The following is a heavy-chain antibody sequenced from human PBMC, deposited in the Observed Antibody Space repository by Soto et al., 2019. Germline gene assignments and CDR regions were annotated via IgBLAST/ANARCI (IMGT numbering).Heavy chain of an antibody. Sequence: SVKVSCKASGGTFSSYAISWVRQAPGQGLEWMGGIIPIFGTANYAQKFQGRVTITADESTSTAYMELSSLRSEDTAVYYCARDTRESGTTMRYFDYWGQGTLVTVSS. CDR1: GGTFSSYA. CDR2: IIPIFGTA. J-gene: IGHJ4*02. D-gene: IGHD4-17*01. CDR3: ARDTRESGTTMRYFDY. V-gene: IGHV1-69*13.